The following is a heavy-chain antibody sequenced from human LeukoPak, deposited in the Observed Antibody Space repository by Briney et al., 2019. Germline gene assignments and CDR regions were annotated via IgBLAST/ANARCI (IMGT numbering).Heavy chain of an antibody. Sequence: SETLSLTCAVYGGSFSGYYWSWIRQPPGKGLEWIGYIYYSGSTNYNPSLKSRVTISVDTSKNQFSLKLSSVTAADTAVYYCARLQYCSGTSCYWFDPWGQGTLVTVSS. CDR2: IYYSGST. CDR3: ARLQYCSGTSCYWFDP. D-gene: IGHD2-2*01. J-gene: IGHJ5*02. V-gene: IGHV4-59*01. CDR1: GGSFSGYY.